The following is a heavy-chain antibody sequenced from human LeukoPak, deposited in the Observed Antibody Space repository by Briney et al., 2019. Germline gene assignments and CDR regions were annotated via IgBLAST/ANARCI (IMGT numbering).Heavy chain of an antibody. D-gene: IGHD1-26*01. CDR3: AKDWDR. CDR2: IKQDGSEK. Sequence: GGSLRLSCAASGFTFSTYWMSWVRQAPGKGLEWVANIKQDGSEKYYVDSVKGRFTVSRDNAKNSLYLQMNSPRVEDTAVYYCAKDWDRWGQGTLVTVSS. V-gene: IGHV3-7*01. J-gene: IGHJ4*02. CDR1: GFTFSTYW.